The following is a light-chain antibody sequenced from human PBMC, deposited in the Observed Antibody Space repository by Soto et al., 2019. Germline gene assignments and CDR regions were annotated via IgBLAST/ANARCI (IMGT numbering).Light chain of an antibody. Sequence: SQGEGATLSCRASQSVTGSYLAWYQQKPGQAPRLLIYGASTRATGIPDRFSGSGSGTDFTLTISRPEPEDFAVYCCQQYGSSPPTFGQGTKV. V-gene: IGKV3-20*01. J-gene: IGKJ1*01. CDR3: QQYGSSPPT. CDR2: GAS. CDR1: QSVTGSY.